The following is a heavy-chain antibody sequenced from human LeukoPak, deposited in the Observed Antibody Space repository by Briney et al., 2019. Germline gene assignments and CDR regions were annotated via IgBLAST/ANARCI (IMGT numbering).Heavy chain of an antibody. CDR1: GFTFSDYY. D-gene: IGHD6-13*01. J-gene: IGHJ6*02. Sequence: GGSLRLSCAASGFTFSDYYMSWIRQAPGKGLEWVSYISSSGNSIYYADSVKGRFTISRDNAKNSLYLQMNSLRAEDTAVYYCARDRGSSWYGQYYGMDVWGQGTTVTVSS. V-gene: IGHV3-11*01. CDR3: ARDRGSSWYGQYYGMDV. CDR2: ISSSGNSI.